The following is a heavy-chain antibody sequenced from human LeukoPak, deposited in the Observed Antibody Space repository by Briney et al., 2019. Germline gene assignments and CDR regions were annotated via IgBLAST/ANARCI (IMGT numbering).Heavy chain of an antibody. CDR1: GYTFTNYH. Sequence: ASVKVSCKASGYTFTNYHMHWVRQAPGQGLEWMGIINPSGGSTSNAQKFQGRVTMTRDMSTSTVHMELSSLRSEDTAVYYCARVFLGNYDFWSGYSPSNWFDPWGQGTLVTVSS. CDR2: INPSGGST. J-gene: IGHJ5*02. D-gene: IGHD3-3*01. CDR3: ARVFLGNYDFWSGYSPSNWFDP. V-gene: IGHV1-46*01.